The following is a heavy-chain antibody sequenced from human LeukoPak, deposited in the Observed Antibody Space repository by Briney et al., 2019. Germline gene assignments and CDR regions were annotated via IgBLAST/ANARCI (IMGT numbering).Heavy chain of an antibody. CDR1: GFTFDDYG. J-gene: IGHJ4*02. Sequence: GGSLRLSCAASGFTFDDYGMSWVRQAPGKGLEWVSSISSSSSYIYYADSVKGRFTISRDNAKNSLYLQMNSLRAEDTAVYYCARDEQYQLLLDYWGQGTLVTVSS. CDR2: ISSSSSYI. V-gene: IGHV3-21*01. D-gene: IGHD2-2*01. CDR3: ARDEQYQLLLDY.